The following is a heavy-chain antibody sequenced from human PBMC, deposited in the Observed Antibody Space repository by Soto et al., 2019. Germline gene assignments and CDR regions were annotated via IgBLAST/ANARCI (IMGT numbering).Heavy chain of an antibody. Sequence: GESLKISCKGSGYSFTTYWIAWARQMPGKGLEWMGIIYPADSETRYSPSFQGQVTVSVDKSISTAYLQWTSLKASDTAMYYCARPSTTWDYYHGLDVWGQGTTVTVSS. CDR1: GYSFTTYW. CDR3: ARPSTTWDYYHGLDV. J-gene: IGHJ6*02. CDR2: IYPADSET. V-gene: IGHV5-51*01. D-gene: IGHD1-1*01.